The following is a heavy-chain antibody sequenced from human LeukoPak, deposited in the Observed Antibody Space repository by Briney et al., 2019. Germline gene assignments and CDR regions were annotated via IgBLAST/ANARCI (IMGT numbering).Heavy chain of an antibody. J-gene: IGHJ4*02. V-gene: IGHV3-48*01. D-gene: IGHD3-10*01. CDR2: ISSSSSTI. Sequence: GGSLRLSCAASGFTFSSYSMNWVRQAPGKGLEWVSYISSSSSTIYYADSVKGRFTISRDNAKNSLYLQMNSLRAEDTAVYYCARTSRSGRLFFDYWGQGTLVTVSS. CDR3: ARTSRSGRLFFDY. CDR1: GFTFSSYS.